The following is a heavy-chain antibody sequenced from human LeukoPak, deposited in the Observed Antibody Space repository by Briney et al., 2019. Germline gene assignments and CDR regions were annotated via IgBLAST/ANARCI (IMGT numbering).Heavy chain of an antibody. V-gene: IGHV6-1*01. CDR2: TYYRSKWYN. Sequence: SQTLSLTCAISGDSVSSNSAAWNWIRQSPSRGLEWLGRTYYRSKWYNDYAVSVKSRITINPDTSKNQFSLQLNSVTPEDTAVYYCARGPYYYGSGSYYPRGFDPWGQGTLVTVSS. J-gene: IGHJ5*02. D-gene: IGHD3-10*01. CDR1: GDSVSSNSAA. CDR3: ARGPYYYGSGSYYPRGFDP.